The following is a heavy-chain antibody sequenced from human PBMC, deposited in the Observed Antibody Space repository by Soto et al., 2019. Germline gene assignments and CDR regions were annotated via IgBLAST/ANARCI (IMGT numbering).Heavy chain of an antibody. CDR3: XXXXNGSGSFTSYYHYGMDV. CDR2: ISGSGRNT. J-gene: IGHJ6*02. CDR1: GFTFSNYA. V-gene: IGHV3-23*01. D-gene: IGHD3-10*01. Sequence: EVQMLESGGGLVHPGGSLRLSCAASGFTFSNYAMNWVRQAPGKGLEWVSSISGSGRNTYYADSVKGRLTISRDSSKNTLYLXXXXXXXXDTXXXXXXXXXNGSGSFTSYYHYGMDVWGQGTTVTVSS.